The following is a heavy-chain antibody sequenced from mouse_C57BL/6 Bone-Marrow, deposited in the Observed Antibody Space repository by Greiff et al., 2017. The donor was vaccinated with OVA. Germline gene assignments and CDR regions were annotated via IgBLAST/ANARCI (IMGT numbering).Heavy chain of an antibody. CDR3: ARGLPRSDD. V-gene: IGHV1-78*01. CDR2: LYPRDGST. D-gene: IGHD2-10*01. CDR1: GYTFTVHT. J-gene: IGHJ4*01. Sequence: VQLQQSDAELVKPGASVKLSCKVSGYTFTVHTIHWMKQRPEQGLAWLGYLYPRDGSTKYNEKFTGTATLTADKSSSTAYMQLNRLTSEDSAVYGCARGLPRSDDWGQGTSVTVAS.